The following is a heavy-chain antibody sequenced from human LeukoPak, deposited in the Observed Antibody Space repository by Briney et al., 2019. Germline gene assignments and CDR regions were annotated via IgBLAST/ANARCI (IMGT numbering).Heavy chain of an antibody. Sequence: GSSVKVSCKASGYTFTGYYMHWVRQAPGQGLEWMGWINPNSGGTNYAQKFQGRVTMTRDTSISTAHMELSRLRSDDTAVYYCASREYYDILTGPNPHDAFDIWGQGTMVTVSS. CDR3: ASREYYDILTGPNPHDAFDI. CDR2: INPNSGGT. V-gene: IGHV1-2*02. D-gene: IGHD3-9*01. J-gene: IGHJ3*02. CDR1: GYTFTGYY.